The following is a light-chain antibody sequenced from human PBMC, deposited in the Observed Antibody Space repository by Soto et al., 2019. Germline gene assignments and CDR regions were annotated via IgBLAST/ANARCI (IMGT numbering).Light chain of an antibody. CDR3: HHYNSWPYT. J-gene: IGKJ2*01. CDR2: GAS. Sequence: EIVMPQSPATLSVSPGERATLSSRASQSVSSTLAWYQQKPGQVPRLLIYGASTSATGFPARFSGSGSGTEFTLNISSLQSEDFAVYDCHHYNSWPYTFGQGTKVEIK. CDR1: QSVSST. V-gene: IGKV3-15*01.